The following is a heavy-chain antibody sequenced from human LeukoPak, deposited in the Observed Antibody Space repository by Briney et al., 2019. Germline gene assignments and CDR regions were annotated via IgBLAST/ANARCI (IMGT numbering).Heavy chain of an antibody. J-gene: IGHJ3*02. V-gene: IGHV3-23*01. CDR3: AKVHRQQLVPYAFDI. Sequence: GGSLRLSCAASGFTFSSYAMSWVRQAPGKGREGVSDISGSGGSTYYADSVKGRFTISRDNSKNTLYLQMNSLRVEDTAVYYCAKVHRQQLVPYAFDIWGQGTMVTVSS. D-gene: IGHD6-13*01. CDR2: ISGSGGST. CDR1: GFTFSSYA.